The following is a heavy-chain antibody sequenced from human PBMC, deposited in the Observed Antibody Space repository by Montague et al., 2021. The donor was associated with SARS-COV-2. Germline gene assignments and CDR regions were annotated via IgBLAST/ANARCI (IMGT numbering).Heavy chain of an antibody. J-gene: IGHJ6*02. CDR3: ARRLEERLPYYYYGLDV. V-gene: IGHV3-66*01. CDR1: GFAVNSNY. Sequence: SLSISCAATGFAVNSNYMTWVRQAPGKGLEWVSVIYSGGTTYYANSVKDRFTISRDSSKNTVHLQMNSLRVDDTAVYYCARRLEERLPYYYYGLDVWGQGTTGTVSS. CDR2: IYSGGTT. D-gene: IGHD1/OR15-1a*01.